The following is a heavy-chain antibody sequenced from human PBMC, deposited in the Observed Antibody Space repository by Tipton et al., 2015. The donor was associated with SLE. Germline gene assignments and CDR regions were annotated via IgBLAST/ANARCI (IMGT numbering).Heavy chain of an antibody. CDR3: ASLRTIPSSEDLGEDFDY. V-gene: IGHV4-34*01. J-gene: IGHJ4*02. CDR1: GGSSSGYY. D-gene: IGHD3-16*01. CDR2: INHSGST. Sequence: LRLSCAVYGGSSSGYYWSWIRQPPGKGLEWIGEINHSGSTNYNPSLKSRVTISVDTSKNQFSLKLSSVTAADTAVYYCASLRTIPSSEDLGEDFDYWGQGTLVTVSS.